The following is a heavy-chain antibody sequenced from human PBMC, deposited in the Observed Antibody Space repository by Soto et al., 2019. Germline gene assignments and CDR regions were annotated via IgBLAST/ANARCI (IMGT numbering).Heavy chain of an antibody. CDR3: ASGGVTIFGVVISIDLDY. Sequence: EVQLVESGGGLVQPGGSLRLSCAASGFTFSSYWMSWVRQAPGKGLEWVANIKQDGSEKYYVDSVKGRFTISRDNAKNSLYLQMNSLRAEDTAVYYCASGGVTIFGVVISIDLDYWGQGTLVTVSS. D-gene: IGHD3-3*01. V-gene: IGHV3-7*01. J-gene: IGHJ4*02. CDR2: IKQDGSEK. CDR1: GFTFSSYW.